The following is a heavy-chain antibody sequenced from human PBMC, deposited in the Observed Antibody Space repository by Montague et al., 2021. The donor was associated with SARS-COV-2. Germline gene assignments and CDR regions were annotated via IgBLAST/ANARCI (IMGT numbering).Heavy chain of an antibody. CDR3: LREPRYRGNDFYGMDV. Sequence: SLRLSFSASGFTFSSYDMHWVRQVTGEGLEWVSAINIVGDTYYSASVKGRFTISRENAKNSLYLQMSSLRAADTAVYYCLREPRYRGNDFYGMDVWGQGTTVTVSS. CDR1: GFTFSSYD. J-gene: IGHJ6*02. CDR2: INIVGDT. D-gene: IGHD5-12*01. V-gene: IGHV3-13*01.